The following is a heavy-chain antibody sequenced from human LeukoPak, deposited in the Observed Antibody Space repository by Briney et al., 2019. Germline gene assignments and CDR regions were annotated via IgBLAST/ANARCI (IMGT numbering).Heavy chain of an antibody. CDR3: ARARREGIVVVRDRRYYFDY. Sequence: SETLSLTCTVYGGSFNGYYWSWIRQPPGKGLEWIGEINHSGSTNYNPSLKSRVTISVDTSKNQFSLKLSSVTAADTAVYYCARARREGIVVVRDRRYYFDYWGQGTLVTVSS. V-gene: IGHV4-34*01. CDR1: GGSFNGYY. J-gene: IGHJ4*02. D-gene: IGHD3-22*01. CDR2: INHSGST.